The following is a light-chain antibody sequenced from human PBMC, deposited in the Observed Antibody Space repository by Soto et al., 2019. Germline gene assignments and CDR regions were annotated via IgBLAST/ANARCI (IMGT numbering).Light chain of an antibody. CDR3: AAWDDSLSGVV. J-gene: IGLJ2*01. CDR1: SSNIGSNT. CDR2: SNN. Sequence: QSVLTQPPSASGTPGQRVTISCSGSSSNIGSNTVNWYQQLPGTAPKLLIYSNNQRPSGVPDRFSGSKSGTSASLAISWLQSDDEADYYCAAWDDSLSGVVFGGGTKLTVL. V-gene: IGLV1-44*01.